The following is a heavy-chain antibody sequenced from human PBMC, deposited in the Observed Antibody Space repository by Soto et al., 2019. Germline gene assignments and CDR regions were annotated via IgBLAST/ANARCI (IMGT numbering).Heavy chain of an antibody. Sequence: QVQLVQSGTEVKKPGASVKVSGKASGYSFVSYDIGWVRQAPGQGLEWMGWISGYDGHTRYALKFQDRVTMTSDTSTSQVYMELRRVTLDDTAVYYCARTVFSPSWLDPWGEGTLVTVSS. J-gene: IGHJ5*02. CDR2: ISGYDGHT. CDR3: ARTVFSPSWLDP. CDR1: GYSFVSYD. D-gene: IGHD4-4*01. V-gene: IGHV1-18*01.